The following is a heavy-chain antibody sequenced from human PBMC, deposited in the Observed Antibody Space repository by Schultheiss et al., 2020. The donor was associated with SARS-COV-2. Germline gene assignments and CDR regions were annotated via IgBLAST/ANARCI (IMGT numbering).Heavy chain of an antibody. CDR3: ARRLVRGAADV. CDR1: GFTFSSYS. D-gene: IGHD3-10*01. V-gene: IGHV3-21*01. Sequence: GGSLRLSCAASGFTFSSYSMNWVRQAPGKGLEWVSSISSSSSYIYYADSVKGRFTISRDNSKNTVYLQMGSLRPEDMGIYYCARRLVRGAADVWGQGTTVTVSS. J-gene: IGHJ6*02. CDR2: ISSSSSYI.